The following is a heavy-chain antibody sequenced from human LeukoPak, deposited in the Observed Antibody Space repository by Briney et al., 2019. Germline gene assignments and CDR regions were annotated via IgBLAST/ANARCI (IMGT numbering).Heavy chain of an antibody. D-gene: IGHD2-2*01. CDR2: ISSSSSTI. J-gene: IGHJ4*02. CDR1: GFTFSSYS. CDR3: GRDLCSSPSCFFDY. V-gene: IGHV3-48*01. Sequence: GGSLRLSCAASGFTFSSYSMNWVRQAPGKGLEWVSYISSSSSTIYYADSVKGRFTISRDNAKNSLYLQMNSLRAEDTAVYSWGRDLCSSPSCFFDYWGQEPRVPVPS.